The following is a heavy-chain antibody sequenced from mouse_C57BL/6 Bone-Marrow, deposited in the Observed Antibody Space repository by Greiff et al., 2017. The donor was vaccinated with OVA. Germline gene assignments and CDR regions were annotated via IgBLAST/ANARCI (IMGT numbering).Heavy chain of an antibody. V-gene: IGHV5-9*01. CDR2: ISGGGGNT. Sequence: EVHLVESGGGLVKPGGSLKLSCAASGFTFSSYTMSWVRQTPEKRLEWVANISGGGGNTYYPDSVKGRFTISRDNAKNTLYLQMSSLGSEDTALYYCARHYGNGGFAYWGQGTLVTVSA. CDR1: GFTFSSYT. CDR3: ARHYGNGGFAY. J-gene: IGHJ3*01. D-gene: IGHD2-1*01.